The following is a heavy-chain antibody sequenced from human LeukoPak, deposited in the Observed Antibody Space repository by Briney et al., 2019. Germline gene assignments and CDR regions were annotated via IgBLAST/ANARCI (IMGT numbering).Heavy chain of an antibody. CDR2: INHSGRT. CDR3: ARDVVVVPAAIHYGMDV. D-gene: IGHD2-2*01. V-gene: IGHV4-34*01. Sequence: SQTLSLTCAVYGGSFSDYFGGWIRQPPGQGLEWIGEINHSGRTYYNPSLKSRVTISVDTSKNQFSLNLSSVTAADTAVYYCARDVVVVPAAIHYGMDVWGQGTTVTVSS. J-gene: IGHJ6*02. CDR1: GGSFSDYF.